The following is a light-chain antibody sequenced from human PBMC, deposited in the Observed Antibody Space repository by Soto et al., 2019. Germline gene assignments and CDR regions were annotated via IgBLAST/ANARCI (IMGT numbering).Light chain of an antibody. Sequence: EIVLTQSPVTLSLSPGERATLSCRASQSVSSSYLAWYQQKPGQAPRLLIYGASSRATGIPDRFTGSGSGTDFTLTISRLEPEDFAVYYCQQYDHSPITFGQGTRLEI. CDR1: QSVSSSY. J-gene: IGKJ5*01. CDR3: QQYDHSPIT. CDR2: GAS. V-gene: IGKV3-20*01.